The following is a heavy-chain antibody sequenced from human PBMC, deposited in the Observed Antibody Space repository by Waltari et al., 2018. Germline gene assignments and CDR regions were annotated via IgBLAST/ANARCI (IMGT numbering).Heavy chain of an antibody. D-gene: IGHD3-22*01. CDR1: GGSFSGYY. CDR3: ARLRGGYDSSGYQHY. Sequence: QVQLQQWGAGLLKPSETLSLTCAVYGGSFSGYYWSWIRPPPGKGREWIGEINHSGSTNSNPSLKSRVTISVDTSKNQFSLKLSSVTAADTAVYYCARLRGGYDSSGYQHYWGQGTLVTVSS. CDR2: INHSGST. J-gene: IGHJ4*02. V-gene: IGHV4-34*01.